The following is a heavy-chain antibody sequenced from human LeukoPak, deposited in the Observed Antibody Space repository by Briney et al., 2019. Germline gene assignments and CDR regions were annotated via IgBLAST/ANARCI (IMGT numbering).Heavy chain of an antibody. CDR1: GGSISSSNW. CDR2: IYHSGST. Sequence: PSRTLSLTCAVSGGSISSSNWWSWVRQPPGKGLEWIGEIYHSGSTNYNPSLKSRVTISVDKSKNQFSLKLSSVTAADTAVYYCARGLAYCSGGSCPRAFWFDPWGQGTLVTVSS. J-gene: IGHJ5*02. V-gene: IGHV4-4*02. D-gene: IGHD2-15*01. CDR3: ARGLAYCSGGSCPRAFWFDP.